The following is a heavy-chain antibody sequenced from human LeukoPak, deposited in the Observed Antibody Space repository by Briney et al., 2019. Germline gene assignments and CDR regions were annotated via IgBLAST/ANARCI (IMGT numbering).Heavy chain of an antibody. Sequence: GGSLRLSCAASGFTFSNSWMSWVRQAPGKGLEWVATIKPDGSAQYYVDSVKGRFTISRDNAKNSLFLQINSLRAEDTAVYYCARGVGAELGDYWGQGTLVTVSS. CDR3: ARGVGAELGDY. CDR2: IKPDGSAQ. D-gene: IGHD1-26*01. CDR1: GFTFSNSW. V-gene: IGHV3-7*01. J-gene: IGHJ4*02.